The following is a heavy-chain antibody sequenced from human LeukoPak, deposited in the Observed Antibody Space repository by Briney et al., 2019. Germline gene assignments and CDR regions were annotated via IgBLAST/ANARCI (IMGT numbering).Heavy chain of an antibody. Sequence: GGSLRLSCAASGFAFSNYWMSWVRQAPGKGLEWVANIKQDGSEKDYVDSVKGRFTISRDNAKNSLFLQVNSLRAEDTAVYYCARVYSSSSGKNAFDIWGQGTMVTVSS. CDR1: GFAFSNYW. CDR3: ARVYSSSSGKNAFDI. D-gene: IGHD6-6*01. V-gene: IGHV3-7*03. J-gene: IGHJ3*02. CDR2: IKQDGSEK.